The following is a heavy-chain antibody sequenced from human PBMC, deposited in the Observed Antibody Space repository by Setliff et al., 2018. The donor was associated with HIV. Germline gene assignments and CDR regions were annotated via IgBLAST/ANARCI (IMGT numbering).Heavy chain of an antibody. Sequence: QTGGSLRLSCAASGFTFSSYWMHWVRQAPGKGLVWVSRINSDGSSTSYADSVKGRFTISRDNAKNSLNLQMNSLRAEDTAVYYCARGGLITPFGLLSYYDSSGYFDYWGQGTLVTVSS. D-gene: IGHD3-22*01. V-gene: IGHV3-74*01. CDR2: INSDGSST. J-gene: IGHJ4*02. CDR1: GFTFSSYW. CDR3: ARGGLITPFGLLSYYDSSGYFDY.